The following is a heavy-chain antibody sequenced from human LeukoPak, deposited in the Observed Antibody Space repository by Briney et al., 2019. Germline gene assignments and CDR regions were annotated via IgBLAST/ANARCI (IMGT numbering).Heavy chain of an antibody. CDR3: ARGFYYDSSGYSLDS. Sequence: ASVKVSCKASGYTFTDYYMHWVRQAPGQGLEWMGRIKPISGVTNYAQKFQGRVTMPRETSISTAYMELSRLRSDDTAVYYCARGFYYDSSGYSLDSWGQGTLVTVSS. D-gene: IGHD3-22*01. V-gene: IGHV1-2*06. J-gene: IGHJ4*02. CDR2: IKPISGVT. CDR1: GYTFTDYY.